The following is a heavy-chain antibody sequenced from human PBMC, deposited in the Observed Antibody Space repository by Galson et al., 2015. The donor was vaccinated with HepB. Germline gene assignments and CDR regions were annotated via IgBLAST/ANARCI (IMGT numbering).Heavy chain of an antibody. D-gene: IGHD3-3*01. Sequence: SLRLSCAASGFTFSSYWMSWVRQAPGKGLEWVANIKQDGSEKYYVDSVKGRFTISRDNAKNSLYLQMNSLRTEDTALYYCAKDIRGGPYYEGGMDVWGQGTTVTVSS. CDR2: IKQDGSEK. J-gene: IGHJ6*02. CDR1: GFTFSSYW. CDR3: AKDIRGGPYYEGGMDV. V-gene: IGHV3-7*03.